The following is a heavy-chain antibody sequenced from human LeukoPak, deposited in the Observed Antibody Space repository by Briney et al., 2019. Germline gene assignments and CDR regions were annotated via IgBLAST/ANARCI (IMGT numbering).Heavy chain of an antibody. Sequence: GKSLKISCQVSGYIFTHYWIGWVRQMPGNGLESMGIIYPADSDTTYSPSFQGQVTISADKSINTVYLQWSSLKASDTAMYYCARQSRDGSKTRGYYFDFWGQGTLVTVSS. CDR2: IYPADSDT. J-gene: IGHJ4*02. CDR3: ARQSRDGSKTRGYYFDF. D-gene: IGHD3-10*01. CDR1: GYIFTHYW. V-gene: IGHV5-51*01.